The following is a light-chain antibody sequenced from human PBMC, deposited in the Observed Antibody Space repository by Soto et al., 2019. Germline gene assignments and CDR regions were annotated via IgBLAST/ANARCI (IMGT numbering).Light chain of an antibody. CDR1: SSNIGSNP. CDR3: AAWDDSLNGYV. CDR2: SNN. V-gene: IGLV1-44*01. J-gene: IGLJ1*01. Sequence: QSVLTPLPSASGTPGQRVTISCSGSSSNIGSNPVNWYQQRPGTAPKLLIYSNNQPPSGVPDRFSGSKSGTSASLAISGLQSEDEADYYCAAWDDSLNGYVFGTGTKVTVL.